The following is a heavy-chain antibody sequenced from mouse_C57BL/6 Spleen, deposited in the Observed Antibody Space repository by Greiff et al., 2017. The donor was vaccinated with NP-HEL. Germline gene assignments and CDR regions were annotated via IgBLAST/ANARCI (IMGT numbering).Heavy chain of an antibody. CDR3: ARVYYYDYFDY. Sequence: EVMLVESEGGLVQPGSSMKLSCTASGFTFSDYYMAWVRQVPEKGLEWVANINYDGSSTYYLDSLKSRFIISRDNAKNILYLQMSSLKSEDTATYYCARVYYYDYFDYWGQGTTLTVSS. J-gene: IGHJ2*01. V-gene: IGHV5-16*01. D-gene: IGHD1-1*01. CDR1: GFTFSDYY. CDR2: INYDGSST.